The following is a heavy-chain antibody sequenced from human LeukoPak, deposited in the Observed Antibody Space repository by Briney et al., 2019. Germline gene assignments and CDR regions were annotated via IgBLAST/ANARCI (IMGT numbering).Heavy chain of an antibody. CDR1: GYTFTGYY. J-gene: IGHJ4*02. CDR2: INPNSGGT. D-gene: IGHD1-7*01. Sequence: VASVKVSCKASGYTFTGYYMHWVRQAPGQGLEWMGWINPNSGGTNYAQKFQGRVTMTRDTSISTAYIELSRLRSDDTAVYYCARAGENWNYYYFDYWGQGTLVTVSS. CDR3: ARAGENWNYYYFDY. V-gene: IGHV1-2*02.